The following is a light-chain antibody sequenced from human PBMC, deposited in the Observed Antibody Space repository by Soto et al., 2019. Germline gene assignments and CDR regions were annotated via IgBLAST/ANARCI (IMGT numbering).Light chain of an antibody. J-gene: IGLJ1*01. CDR1: TGAVTNGHY. CDR3: LLSYNGPYV. Sequence: QAVVTQEPSLTVSPGGTATLTCGSSTGAVTNGHYPYWFQQKTGQAPRTLIYDTTNRHSWTPARSSCSLLGGKAALTLSGAQPEDEAEYYGLLSYNGPYVFGTGTKVTVL. CDR2: DTT. V-gene: IGLV7-46*01.